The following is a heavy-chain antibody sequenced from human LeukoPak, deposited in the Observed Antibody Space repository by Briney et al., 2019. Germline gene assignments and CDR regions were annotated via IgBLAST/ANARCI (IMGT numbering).Heavy chain of an antibody. J-gene: IGHJ4*02. CDR1: GFTFSSYA. V-gene: IGHV3-30*04. D-gene: IGHD6-19*01. Sequence: PGRSLRLSCAASGFTFSSYAMHWVRQAPGKGLEWVAVISYDGSNKYYADSVKGRFTISRDNSKNTLYLQMNSLRAEDTAVYYCARGYQSSRGRLGYWGQGTLVTVSS. CDR3: ARGYQSSRGRLGY. CDR2: ISYDGSNK.